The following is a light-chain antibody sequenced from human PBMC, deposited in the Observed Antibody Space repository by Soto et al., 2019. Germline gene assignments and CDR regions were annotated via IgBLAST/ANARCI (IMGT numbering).Light chain of an antibody. Sequence: EIVLTQSPATLSLSPGERATLSCRASQCVSSYLAWYQQKPGQAPRLLIYDASNRATGIPARFSGSGSGTGFTLTISSLEPEDFAVYYCQQRSNWLYTFGQGTKLEIK. J-gene: IGKJ2*01. CDR2: DAS. CDR3: QQRSNWLYT. CDR1: QCVSSY. V-gene: IGKV3-11*01.